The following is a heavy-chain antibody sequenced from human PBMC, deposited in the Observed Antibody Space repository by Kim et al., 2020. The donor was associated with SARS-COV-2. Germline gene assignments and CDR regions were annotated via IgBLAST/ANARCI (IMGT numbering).Heavy chain of an antibody. V-gene: IGHV1-2*02. CDR2: INPNNGEA. CDR1: GYPFIGYY. J-gene: IGHJ5*02. Sequence: ASVKVSCKTSGYPFIGYYIHWARHAPGQGLEGMGWINPNNGEAAYAQRFKGRVTLTRVTSISTAYLELSSPSYDDTAVYYCARGGNSGHYRRADPCAQG. CDR3: ARGGNSGHYRRADP. D-gene: IGHD6-19*01.